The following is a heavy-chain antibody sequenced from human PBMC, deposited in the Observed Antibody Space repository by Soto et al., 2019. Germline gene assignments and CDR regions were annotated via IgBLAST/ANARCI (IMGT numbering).Heavy chain of an antibody. CDR2: IYYSGST. Sequence: PSETLSLTCTVSGGSISSGGYYWSWIRQHPGKGLEWIGEIYYSGSTYHNPSLKSRVTMSIDTSKNQFSLNLRSVTAADTGVYYCAKGGRFPEARYYFMDVWGNGTTVTVSS. CDR3: AKGGRFPEARYYFMDV. D-gene: IGHD3-3*01. V-gene: IGHV4-31*03. J-gene: IGHJ6*03. CDR1: GGSISSGGYY.